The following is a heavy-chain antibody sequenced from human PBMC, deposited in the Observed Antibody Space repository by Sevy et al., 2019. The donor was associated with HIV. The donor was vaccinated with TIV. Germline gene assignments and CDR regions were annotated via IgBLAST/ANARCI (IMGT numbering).Heavy chain of an antibody. D-gene: IGHD3-22*01. Sequence: GGSLRLSCAASGFTFSTYAMSWVRQAPGKGLEWVSVISGSGGDTYYADSVKGRFTISRDNSKNTLYLQMNSLRAEDTAGYYCAKDAYYYDSSGYSMSQWYYGMDVWGQGTTVTVSS. CDR2: ISGSGGDT. V-gene: IGHV3-23*01. CDR1: GFTFSTYA. CDR3: AKDAYYYDSSGYSMSQWYYGMDV. J-gene: IGHJ6*02.